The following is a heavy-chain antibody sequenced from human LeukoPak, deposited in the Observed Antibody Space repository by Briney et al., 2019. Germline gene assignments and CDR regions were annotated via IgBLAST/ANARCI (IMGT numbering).Heavy chain of an antibody. V-gene: IGHV3-66*01. CDR1: GFTVSSNY. D-gene: IGHD3-9*01. CDR2: IYSGGST. CDR3: ARFPYYDILTGYYYYYGMDV. Sequence: GGSLRLSCAASGFTVSSNYMSWVRQAPGKGLEWVSVIYSGGSTYYADSVKGRFTISRDNSKNTLYLQMNSLRAEDTAVYYCARFPYYDILTGYYYYYGMDVWGQGTTVTVSS. J-gene: IGHJ6*02.